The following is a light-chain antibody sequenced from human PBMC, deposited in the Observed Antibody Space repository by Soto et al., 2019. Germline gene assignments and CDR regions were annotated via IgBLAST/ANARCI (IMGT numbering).Light chain of an antibody. CDR1: QDISKY. V-gene: IGKV1-33*01. CDR2: DVF. J-gene: IGKJ4*01. Sequence: DIQMTQSASSLPASVGDTVTISCQASQDISKYLNWFQQKPGKAPKLLIYDVFNVETGVPSRFSGRGSGTDVTLIISNRQPEDFATYYCQQYDQLPITFGGGTKVDI. CDR3: QQYDQLPIT.